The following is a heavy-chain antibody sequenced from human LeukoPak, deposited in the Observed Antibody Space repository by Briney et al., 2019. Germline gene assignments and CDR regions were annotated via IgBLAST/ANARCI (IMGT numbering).Heavy chain of an antibody. CDR2: INGGCDIT. CDR3: AKRYGDSTGWFFDF. D-gene: IGHD6-13*01. Sequence: GGSLKLSCGGSRYSFDSYAMTWVRQAPGQGLEWVSSINGGCDITYYAESVKSRFTVSRVNSKNTLFLQMNSLRVEYTAVFYWAKRYGDSTGWFFDFWGQGSLVTVSS. J-gene: IGHJ4*02. CDR1: RYSFDSYA. V-gene: IGHV3-23*01.